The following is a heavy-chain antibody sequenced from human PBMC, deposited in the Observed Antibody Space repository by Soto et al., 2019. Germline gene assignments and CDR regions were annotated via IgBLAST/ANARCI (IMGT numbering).Heavy chain of an antibody. D-gene: IGHD3-10*01. V-gene: IGHV1-69*13. CDR2: IIPIFGTA. CDR3: ARSPTGYLWFGEGGEYYYGMDV. CDR1: GGTFSSYA. J-gene: IGHJ6*02. Sequence: ASVKVSCKASGGTFSSYAISWVRQAPGQGLEWMGGIIPIFGTANYAQKFQGRVTITADESTSTAYMELSSLRSEDTAVYYCARSPTGYLWFGEGGEYYYGMDVWGQGTTVTVSS.